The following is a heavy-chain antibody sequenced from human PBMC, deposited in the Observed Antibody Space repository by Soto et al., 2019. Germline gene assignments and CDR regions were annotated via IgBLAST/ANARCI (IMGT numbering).Heavy chain of an antibody. CDR2: IYYSXST. CDR3: AKMVDDYAAWFDP. D-gene: IGHD3-16*01. CDR1: CHSISGHC. J-gene: IGHJ5*02. V-gene: IGHV4-59*11. Sequence: PSETISFRWSVSCHSISGHCWIWTWQPPGEGVELIGYIYYSXSTNYNTSHKSGVTISVDTSKKQFSLKLSSVTAVDTAVYYWAKMVDDYAAWFDPGGHGTLVTVSS.